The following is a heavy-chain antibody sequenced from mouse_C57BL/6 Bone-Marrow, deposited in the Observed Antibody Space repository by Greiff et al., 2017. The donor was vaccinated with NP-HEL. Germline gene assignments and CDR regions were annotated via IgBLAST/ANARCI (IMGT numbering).Heavy chain of an antibody. CDR3: ARDYYGFYWYFDV. CDR1: GYAFTNYL. V-gene: IGHV1-54*01. CDR2: INPGSGGT. Sequence: QVQLKESGAELVRPGTSVKVSCKASGYAFTNYLIEWVKQRPGQGLEWIGVINPGSGGTNYNEKFKGKATLTADKSSSTAYMQLSSLTSEDSAVYFCARDYYGFYWYFDVWGTGTTVTVSS. J-gene: IGHJ1*03. D-gene: IGHD1-2*01.